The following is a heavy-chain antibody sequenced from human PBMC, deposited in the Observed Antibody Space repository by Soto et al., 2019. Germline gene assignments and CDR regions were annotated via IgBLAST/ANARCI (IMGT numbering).Heavy chain of an antibody. CDR1: GGSIRSNY. V-gene: IGHV4-4*07. CDR3: AREGASGFGMDV. Sequence: QVQLQESGPGLVKPSETLSLTCNVSGGSIRSNYWSWIRQPAGKALEWIGRIYTRGTTNSNPSLKSRATMLIDTSKNQFSLILSSVTAADTGVYYWAREGASGFGMDVWGPGTTVTVSS. J-gene: IGHJ6*02. CDR2: IYTRGTT. D-gene: IGHD1-26*01.